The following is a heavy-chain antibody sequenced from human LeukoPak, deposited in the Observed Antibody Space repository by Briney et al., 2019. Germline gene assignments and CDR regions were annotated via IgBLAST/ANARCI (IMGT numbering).Heavy chain of an antibody. D-gene: IGHD3-10*01. CDR1: GFTFSSYA. CDR2: ISGSGGST. Sequence: GGSLRLSCAASGFTFSSYAMSWVRQAPGKGLEWVSAISGSGGSTYYADSVKGRFTISRDNSKNTLYLQMNSLRAEDTAVYYCAKIMVRGVIIPPFDYWGQGTLVTVSS. CDR3: AKIMVRGVIIPPFDY. J-gene: IGHJ4*02. V-gene: IGHV3-23*01.